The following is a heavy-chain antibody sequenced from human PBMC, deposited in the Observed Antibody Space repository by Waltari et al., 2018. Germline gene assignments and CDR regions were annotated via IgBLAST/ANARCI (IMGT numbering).Heavy chain of an antibody. J-gene: IGHJ3*02. CDR1: GGSFSGYY. CDR3: ASEGATVVTPDAFDI. Sequence: QVQLQQWGAGLLKPSETLSLTCAVYGGSFSGYYWSWIRQPPGKGLEGIGEINHSGRTSYNPALKSLVTISVDASKNQFSLKLSSVNAADTAVYYCASEGATVVTPDAFDIVGQGTMVTVSS. CDR2: INHSGRT. V-gene: IGHV4-34*01. D-gene: IGHD4-17*01.